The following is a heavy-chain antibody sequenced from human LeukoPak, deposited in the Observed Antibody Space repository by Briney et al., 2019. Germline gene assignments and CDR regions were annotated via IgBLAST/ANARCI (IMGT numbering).Heavy chain of an antibody. J-gene: IGHJ2*01. D-gene: IGHD3-16*01. CDR2: ISYDGSNK. CDR1: GFTFSSYG. CDR3: AKDRGRRGDWYFDL. V-gene: IGHV3-30*18. Sequence: GRSLRLSCAASGFTFSSYGMHWVRQAPGKGLEWVAVISYDGSNKYYADSVKGRFTISRDNSKNTLYLQMNSLRAEDTAVYYCAKDRGRRGDWYFDLWGRGTLVTVSS.